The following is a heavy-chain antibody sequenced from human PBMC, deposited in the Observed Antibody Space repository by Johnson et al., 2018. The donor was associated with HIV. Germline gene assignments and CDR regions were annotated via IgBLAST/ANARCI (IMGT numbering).Heavy chain of an antibody. CDR2: INWNGGST. D-gene: IGHD6-13*01. Sequence: VQLVESGGRVVRPGGSLRLSCAASGFTFEDYGMSWVREAPGKGLEWVSGINWNGGSTGYVDSVKGRFTISRDNAKNSLYLQMTSLRAEDTALYYCARVRTAAGFDAFDIWGQGTMVTVSS. V-gene: IGHV3-20*04. CDR3: ARVRTAAGFDAFDI. CDR1: GFTFEDYG. J-gene: IGHJ3*02.